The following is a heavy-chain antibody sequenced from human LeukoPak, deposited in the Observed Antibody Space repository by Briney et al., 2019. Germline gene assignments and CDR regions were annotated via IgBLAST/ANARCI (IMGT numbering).Heavy chain of an antibody. D-gene: IGHD2-2*01. CDR1: GYTFTGYY. Sequence: ASVKVSCKASGYTFTGYYMHWVRQAPGQGLEWMGWINPNSGGTNYAQKFQGRVTMTRDTSISTAYMELSRLRSDDTAVYYCARDLGQYCSSTSCYRGPGPWGQGTLVTVSS. J-gene: IGHJ5*02. CDR3: ARDLGQYCSSTSCYRGPGP. CDR2: INPNSGGT. V-gene: IGHV1-2*02.